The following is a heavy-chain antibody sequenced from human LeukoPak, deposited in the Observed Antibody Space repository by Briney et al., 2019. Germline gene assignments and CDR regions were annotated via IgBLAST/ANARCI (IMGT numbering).Heavy chain of an antibody. Sequence: GGSLRLSCVASGFTFSSYAMHWVRQAPGKGLEWVSTIGGGGESTYYADSVKGRFTISRDNSKNTVYLQMNSLRAEDTAVYYCAKVLSGSQDYWGQGTLVTVFS. D-gene: IGHD1-26*01. CDR3: AKVLSGSQDY. J-gene: IGHJ4*02. V-gene: IGHV3-23*01. CDR2: IGGGGEST. CDR1: GFTFSSYA.